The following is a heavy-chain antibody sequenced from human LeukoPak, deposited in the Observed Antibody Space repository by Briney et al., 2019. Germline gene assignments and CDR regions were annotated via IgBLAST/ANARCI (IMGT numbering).Heavy chain of an antibody. V-gene: IGHV1-46*01. J-gene: IGHJ4*02. CDR3: ARDLGDIVVVPAATLDY. CDR1: GYTFTSYY. CDR2: INPSGGST. Sequence: ASVTVSCKASGYTFTSYYMHWVRQAPGQGLEWMGIINPSGGSTSYAQKFQGRVTMTRDTSTSTVYMELSSLRSEDTAVYYCARDLGDIVVVPAATLDYWGQGTLVTVSS. D-gene: IGHD2-2*01.